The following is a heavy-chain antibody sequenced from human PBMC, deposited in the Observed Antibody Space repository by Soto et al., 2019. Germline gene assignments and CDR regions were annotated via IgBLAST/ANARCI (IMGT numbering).Heavy chain of an antibody. Sequence: QVQLQESGPGLVKPSQTLSLTCTVSGGPITNYWSWIRQHPGKGLEWIGYIYDSGSTYYNPSLKSRVTTSPDTSKNQLSLKLTSVTAADTAVYYCARVNLDYVTGMDVWGQGTTVTVSS. V-gene: IGHV4-31*03. J-gene: IGHJ6*02. CDR3: ARVNLDYVTGMDV. CDR1: GGPITNY. CDR2: IYDSGST. D-gene: IGHD4-17*01.